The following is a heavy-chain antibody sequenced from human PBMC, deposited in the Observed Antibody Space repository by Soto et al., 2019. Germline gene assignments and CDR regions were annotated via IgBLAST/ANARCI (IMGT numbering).Heavy chain of an antibody. CDR1: GGSISSYY. D-gene: IGHD6-13*01. CDR2: IYYSGST. V-gene: IGHV4-59*01. J-gene: IGHJ6*02. CDR3: ARGGAYRSSWYGAYYNYGMAV. Sequence: PSETLSLTCTVSGGSISSYYWSWIRQPPGKGLEWIGYIYYSGSTNYNPSLKSRVTISVDTSKNQFSLKLSSVTAADTAVYYCARGGAYRSSWYGAYYNYGMAVWGQGTTVTVSS.